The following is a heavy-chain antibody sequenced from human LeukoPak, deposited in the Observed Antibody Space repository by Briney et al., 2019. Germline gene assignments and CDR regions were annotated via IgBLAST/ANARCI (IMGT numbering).Heavy chain of an antibody. CDR3: VRDLT. V-gene: IGHV3-64D*06. CDR1: GFSFSTSA. D-gene: IGHD4/OR15-4a*01. CDR2: ITGNGRST. Sequence: PGGSLRLSCSASGFSFSTSAMHWVRQAPGKGPQFVSAITGNGRSTYYADSVKGRFTISRDNSKSTLDLQMSSLRPEDTAVYYCVRDLTWGQGTLVTVSS. J-gene: IGHJ4*02.